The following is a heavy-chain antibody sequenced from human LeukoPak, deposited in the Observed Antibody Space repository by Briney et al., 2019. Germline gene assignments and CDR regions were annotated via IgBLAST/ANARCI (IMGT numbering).Heavy chain of an antibody. CDR3: ARLYSGSYPPGY. D-gene: IGHD1-26*01. V-gene: IGHV3-48*03. Sequence: GGSLRLSCAASGFTFSSYEMNWVRQAPGKGLEGVSYISSSGSTIYYADSVKGRFTISRDNAENSLYLQMNSLRAEDTAVYYCARLYSGSYPPGYWGQGTLVTVSS. J-gene: IGHJ4*02. CDR2: ISSSGSTI. CDR1: GFTFSSYE.